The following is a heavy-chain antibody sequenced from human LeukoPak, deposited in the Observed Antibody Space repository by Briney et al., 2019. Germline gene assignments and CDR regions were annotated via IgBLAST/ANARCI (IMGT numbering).Heavy chain of an antibody. J-gene: IGHJ4*02. CDR2: INHIGFT. CDR3: AASGWTPGLDY. D-gene: IGHD6-19*01. V-gene: IGHV4-34*01. Sequence: SETLSLTCAIYSGSFSGYYWNWIRQPPGKGLEWIGEINHIGFTKYNPYLNSRVTMSAVTSKNKFCLNLTSVAAADTAVYYCAASGWTPGLDYWGQGTPVTVSS. CDR1: SGSFSGYY.